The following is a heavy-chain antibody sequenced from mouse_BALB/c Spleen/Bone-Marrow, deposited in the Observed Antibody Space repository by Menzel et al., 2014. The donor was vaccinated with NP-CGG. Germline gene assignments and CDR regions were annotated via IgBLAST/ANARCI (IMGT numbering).Heavy chain of an antibody. D-gene: IGHD1-1*01. CDR3: TRVTTDWYFDV. CDR2: IDPYNGGT. V-gene: IGHV1S135*01. Sequence: VQLQQSGPELVKPGASVKVSCKASGYAFTSYNMYWVKQSHGKSLEWIGYIDPYNGGTSYNQKFKVKATLTVDKSSSTAYMELRSLASEDSAVYYCTRVTTDWYFDVWGAGTTVTVSS. J-gene: IGHJ1*01. CDR1: GYAFTSYN.